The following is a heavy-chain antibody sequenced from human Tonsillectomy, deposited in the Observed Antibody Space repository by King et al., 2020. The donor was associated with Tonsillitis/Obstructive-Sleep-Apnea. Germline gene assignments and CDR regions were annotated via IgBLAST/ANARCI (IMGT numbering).Heavy chain of an antibody. CDR2: ISYSGRT. Sequence: QLQESGPGLVKPSETLSLTCTVSGGSISSYYWSWIRQPPGKGLEWIGYISYSGRTNYNPSLKSRVTISVDTSKNQFSLKLSSVTAADTAVYYCARQSIHYYDSSGYYYFDYWGQGTLVTVSS. J-gene: IGHJ4*02. V-gene: IGHV4-59*08. D-gene: IGHD3-22*01. CDR1: GGSISSYY. CDR3: ARQSIHYYDSSGYYYFDY.